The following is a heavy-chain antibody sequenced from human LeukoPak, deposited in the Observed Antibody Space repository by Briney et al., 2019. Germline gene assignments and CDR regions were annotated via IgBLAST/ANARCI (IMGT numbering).Heavy chain of an antibody. CDR2: FYYSESP. J-gene: IGHJ6*02. Sequence: PSETLSLTCTVSGGSINNRKYYWGWIRQPPGKGLEWIGSFYYSESPYYNPSLKSRVTISADTSKNQLSLELYSVTAADTAEYYCARRYSYGSGMYGLDVWGQGTTVTVSS. V-gene: IGHV4-39*01. CDR3: ARRYSYGSGMYGLDV. D-gene: IGHD3-10*01. CDR1: GGSINNRKYY.